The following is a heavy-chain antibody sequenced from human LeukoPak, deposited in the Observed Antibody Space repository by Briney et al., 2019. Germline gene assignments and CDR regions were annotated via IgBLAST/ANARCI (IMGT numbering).Heavy chain of an antibody. J-gene: IGHJ3*02. CDR2: ISSSGSTI. CDR1: GFTFSSYE. D-gene: IGHD7-27*01. V-gene: IGHV3-48*03. Sequence: GRSLRLSCAASGFTFSSYEMNWVRQAPGKGLERVSYISSSGSTIYYADSVKGRFTISRDNAKNSLYLQMNSLRAEDTAVYYCARGLGSGAFDIWGQGTMVTVSS. CDR3: ARGLGSGAFDI.